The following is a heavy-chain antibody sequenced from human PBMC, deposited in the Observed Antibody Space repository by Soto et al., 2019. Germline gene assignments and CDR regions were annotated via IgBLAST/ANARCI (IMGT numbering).Heavy chain of an antibody. D-gene: IGHD5-12*01. CDR1: GYTFTSYA. V-gene: IGHV1-3*01. Sequence: ASVKVSCKASGYTFTSYAMHWVRQAPGQRLEWMGWINAGNGNTKYSQKFQGRVTITRDTSASTAYMELSSLRSEDTAVYYCARIREGGGYDPWLVGHYYGMDVWGQGTTVTVSS. J-gene: IGHJ6*02. CDR2: INAGNGNT. CDR3: ARIREGGGYDPWLVGHYYGMDV.